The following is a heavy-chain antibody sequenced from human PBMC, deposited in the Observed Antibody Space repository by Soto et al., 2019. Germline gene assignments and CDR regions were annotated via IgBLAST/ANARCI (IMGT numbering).Heavy chain of an antibody. CDR3: ARGGHGFWIGETYYYAMDV. J-gene: IGHJ6*02. D-gene: IGHD2-21*01. Sequence: ASVKVSCKASGYDFNIYDIHWVRQSTGQGLEWMGWMTPKRETPGYAPKFQGRFTMTRDTSRSAVYMELSSLGSEDAAVYFCARGGHGFWIGETYYYAMDVWAQGTTVTVSS. CDR1: GYDFNIYD. CDR2: MTPKRETP. V-gene: IGHV1-8*01.